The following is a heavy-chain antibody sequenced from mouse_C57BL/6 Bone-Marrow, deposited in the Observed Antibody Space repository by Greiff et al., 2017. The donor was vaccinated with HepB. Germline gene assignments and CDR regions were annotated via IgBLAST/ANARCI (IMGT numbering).Heavy chain of an antibody. D-gene: IGHD3-3*01. CDR2: IYPSDSET. V-gene: IGHV1-61*01. Sequence: QVQLKQPGAELVRPGSSVKLSCKASGYTFTSYWMDWVKQRPGQGLEWIGNIYPSDSETHYNQKFKDKATLTVDKSSSTAYMQLSSLTSEDSAVYYCARGGKLGGYWGQGTLVTVSA. CDR3: ARGGKLGGY. J-gene: IGHJ3*01. CDR1: GYTFTSYW.